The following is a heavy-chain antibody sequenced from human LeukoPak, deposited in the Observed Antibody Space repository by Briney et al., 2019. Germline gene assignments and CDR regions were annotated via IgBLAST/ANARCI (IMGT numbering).Heavy chain of an antibody. J-gene: IGHJ6*02. V-gene: IGHV3-30*02. D-gene: IGHD2-2*01. CDR3: AKDGGSRIYYYYYGMDV. CDR2: RRYDGSNK. Sequence: GESLRLSCAASGFTFSSYGMHWVRQAPSKGLEWVAFRRYDGSNKYYGDSVKGRFTISRDNSKNTLYLQMNSLRAEDTAVYYCAKDGGSRIYYYYYGMDVWGQGTTVTVSS. CDR1: GFTFSSYG.